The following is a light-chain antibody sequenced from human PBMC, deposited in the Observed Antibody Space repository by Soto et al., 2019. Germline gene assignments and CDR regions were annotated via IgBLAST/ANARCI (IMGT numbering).Light chain of an antibody. J-gene: IGKJ5*01. CDR1: QSVSSY. CDR3: QQRSNWPIT. V-gene: IGKV3-11*01. Sequence: EIVLTQSPATLSLSPGERATLSCRASQSVSSYLAWYQQKPGQAPRLLIYDASSRATGIPNRFSGSGSGTDFTLTISSLEPEDFALYYCQQRSNWPITFGQGTRLEI. CDR2: DAS.